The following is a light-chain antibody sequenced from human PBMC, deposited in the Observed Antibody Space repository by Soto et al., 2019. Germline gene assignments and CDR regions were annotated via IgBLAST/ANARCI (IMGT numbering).Light chain of an antibody. CDR3: QQYGSFSWT. V-gene: IGKV3-20*01. J-gene: IGKJ1*01. CDR1: QNVDTNY. Sequence: EIVMTQSPGTLSLSPGERATLSCRASQNVDTNYLAWYQQKPGQAPRIIIFGASGRATGIPYRFRGSASGTDFTLTITRLEPEDFAIYYCQQYGSFSWTFGQGTKVEIK. CDR2: GAS.